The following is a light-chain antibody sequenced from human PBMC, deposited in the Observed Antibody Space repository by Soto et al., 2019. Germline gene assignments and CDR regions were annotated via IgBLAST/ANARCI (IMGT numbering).Light chain of an antibody. CDR2: DVS. CDR1: SSDVGAYNY. Sequence: QSALTQPASVSGSPGQSITISCTGTSSDVGAYNYVSWYQQHPGKAPKLMIFDVSNRPSGVSNRFSGSKSGNTASLTISGLRSEDEADYYCAAWDDTLKGLVFGGGTKLTVL. V-gene: IGLV2-14*03. J-gene: IGLJ2*01. CDR3: AAWDDTLKGLV.